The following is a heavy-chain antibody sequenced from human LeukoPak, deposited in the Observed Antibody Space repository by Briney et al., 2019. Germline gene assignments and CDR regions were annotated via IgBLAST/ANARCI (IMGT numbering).Heavy chain of an antibody. V-gene: IGHV4-59*08. Sequence: PSETLSLTCTVSGDSISSYYWSWIRQPPGKGLEWIGYIYYSGSTNYNPSLKSRVTISVDTSKNQLKLSSVTAADTAVYYCARGPDYWGQGTLVTVSS. CDR1: GDSISSYY. CDR2: IYYSGST. J-gene: IGHJ4*02. CDR3: ARGPDY.